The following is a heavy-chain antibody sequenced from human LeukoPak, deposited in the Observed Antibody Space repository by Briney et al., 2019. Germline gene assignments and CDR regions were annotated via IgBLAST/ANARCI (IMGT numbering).Heavy chain of an antibody. CDR3: ARDPLTIFGVVIPYMDV. V-gene: IGHV3-21*01. CDR1: GFTSSSYS. CDR2: ISSSSSYI. Sequence: GGSLRLSCAASGFTSSSYSMNWVRQAPGKGLEWVSSISSSSSYIYYADSVKGRFTISRDNAKNSLYLQMNSLRAEDTAVYYCARDPLTIFGVVIPYMDVWGKGTTVTVSS. D-gene: IGHD3-3*01. J-gene: IGHJ6*03.